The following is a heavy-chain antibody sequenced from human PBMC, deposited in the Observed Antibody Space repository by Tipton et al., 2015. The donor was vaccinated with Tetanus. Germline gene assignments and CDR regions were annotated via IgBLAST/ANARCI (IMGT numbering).Heavy chain of an antibody. CDR3: ARRRMAAAGGAFDI. J-gene: IGHJ3*02. Sequence: VQLVQSGAEVKKPGESLKISCKGSGYSFASFWVGWVRQMPGKGLEWMGIIYPGDSDTRYSPSFRGQVTISADKSISTASLQWSSLKASDSAIYYCARRRMAAAGGAFDIWGQGTLVSVSA. CDR1: GYSFASFW. CDR2: IYPGDSDT. D-gene: IGHD6-13*01. V-gene: IGHV5-51*01.